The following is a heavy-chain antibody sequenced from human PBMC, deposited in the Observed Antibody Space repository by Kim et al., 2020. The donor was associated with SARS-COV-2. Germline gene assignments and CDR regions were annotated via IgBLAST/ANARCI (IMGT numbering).Heavy chain of an antibody. CDR1: GFTFSSYA. V-gene: IGHV3-23*01. D-gene: IGHD1-26*01. J-gene: IGHJ6*01. CDR2: ISGSGGST. CDR3: ASGSYNYYYYYGMDV. Sequence: GGSLRLSCAASGFTFSSYAMSWVRQAPGKGLEWVSAISGSGGSTYYADSVKGRFTISRDNSKNTLYLQMNSLRAEDTAVYYCASGSYNYYYYYGMDVWGPGTTVPGSS.